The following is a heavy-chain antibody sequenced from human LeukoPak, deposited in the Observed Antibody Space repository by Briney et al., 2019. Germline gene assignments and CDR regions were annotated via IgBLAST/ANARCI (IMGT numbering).Heavy chain of an antibody. CDR3: ARGALIAVAGTAFDY. CDR1: GFTVSSNY. Sequence: QPGGSLRLSCAASGFTVSSNYMSWVRQAPGKGLEWVANIKQDGSEKYYVDSVKGRFTISRDNAKNSLYLQMNSLRAEDTAVYYCARGALIAVAGTAFDYWGQGTLVTVSS. V-gene: IGHV3-7*01. D-gene: IGHD6-19*01. J-gene: IGHJ4*02. CDR2: IKQDGSEK.